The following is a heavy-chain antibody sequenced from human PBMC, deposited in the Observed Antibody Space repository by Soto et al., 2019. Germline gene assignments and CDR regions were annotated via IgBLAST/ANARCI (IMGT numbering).Heavy chain of an antibody. Sequence: EVQLVESGGGLIQPGGSLRLSCAVSGFSVSSTYMSWVRQAPGKGLEWVSVMYSGGSAYYAASVKGRFSISRENSKNTLSLQMNSLRAEDTAVYYCARVMMVRGVVFEYWGRGTLVTVSS. CDR2: MYSGGSA. CDR1: GFSVSSTY. CDR3: ARVMMVRGVVFEY. D-gene: IGHD3-10*01. V-gene: IGHV3-53*01. J-gene: IGHJ4*02.